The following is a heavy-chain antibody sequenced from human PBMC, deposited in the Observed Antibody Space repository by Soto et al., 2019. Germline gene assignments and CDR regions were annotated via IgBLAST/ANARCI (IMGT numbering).Heavy chain of an antibody. CDR3: ARDRSGPHDY. V-gene: IGHV1-69*04. D-gene: IGHD6-25*01. CDR1: GYTFTSYY. CDR2: IIPILGIA. Sequence: GASVKVSCKASGYTFTSYYMHWVRQAPGQGLEWMGRIIPILGIANYAQKFQGRVTITADKSTSTAYMELSSLRSEDTAVYYCARDRSGPHDYWGQGTLVTVSS. J-gene: IGHJ4*02.